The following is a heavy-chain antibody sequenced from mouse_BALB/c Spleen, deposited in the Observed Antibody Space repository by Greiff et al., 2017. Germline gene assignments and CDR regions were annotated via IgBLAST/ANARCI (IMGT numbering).Heavy chain of an antibody. CDR2: IYPGDGDT. V-gene: IGHV1-82*01. J-gene: IGHJ4*01. CDR1: GYAFSSSW. CDR3: AKEDGYYDYYAMDY. D-gene: IGHD2-3*01. Sequence: VQLVESGPELVKPGASVKISCKASGYAFSSSWMNWVKQRPGQGLEWIGRIYPGDGDTNYNGKFKGKATLTADKSSSTAYMQLSSLTSVDSAVYFCAKEDGYYDYYAMDYWGQGTSVTVSS.